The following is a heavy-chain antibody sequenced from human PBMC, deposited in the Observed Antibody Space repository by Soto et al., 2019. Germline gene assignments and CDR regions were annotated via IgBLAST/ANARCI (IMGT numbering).Heavy chain of an antibody. CDR2: VYHTGDT. V-gene: IGHV4-4*01. D-gene: IGHD2-21*02. CDR3: AREIVTAGGNNYFDP. J-gene: IGHJ5*02. Sequence: LSLTCGFSDGPVASSHCCSWVRQSPGRGLEWIGNVYHTGDTNFNPSLQSRVTFSVDKSNNQFSLRLTSVTAADTAVYFCAREIVTAGGNNYFDPWGPGTLVTVSS. CDR1: DGPVASSHC.